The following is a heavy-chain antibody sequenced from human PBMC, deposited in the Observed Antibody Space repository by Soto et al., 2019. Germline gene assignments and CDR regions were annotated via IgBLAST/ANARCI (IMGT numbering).Heavy chain of an antibody. V-gene: IGHV3-33*01. CDR1: GFTFSSYG. CDR3: ARDQGDG. D-gene: IGHD2-21*02. Sequence: GESLKISCAASGFTFSSYGMHWVRQAPGKGLEWVAVIWYDGSDTYYADSVKGRFTISRDNSKNTLYLQMNSLRAEDTAVYYCARDQGDGWGQGTLVTVSS. J-gene: IGHJ4*02. CDR2: IWYDGSDT.